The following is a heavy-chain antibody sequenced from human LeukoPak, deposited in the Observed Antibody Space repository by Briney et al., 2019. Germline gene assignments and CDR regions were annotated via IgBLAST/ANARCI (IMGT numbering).Heavy chain of an antibody. J-gene: IGHJ3*02. CDR2: ISDSGGRI. Sequence: PGGSLRLSCAASGFTFNSYAMTWVRQAPGKGLEWVSLISDSGGRIYYADSVKGLFTISRDNSKNTLYLQMNSLRAEDTAVYYCAKVLIWTYGSGNYYKGAFDIWGQGTMVTVFS. D-gene: IGHD3-10*01. CDR1: GFTFNSYA. V-gene: IGHV3-23*01. CDR3: AKVLIWTYGSGNYYKGAFDI.